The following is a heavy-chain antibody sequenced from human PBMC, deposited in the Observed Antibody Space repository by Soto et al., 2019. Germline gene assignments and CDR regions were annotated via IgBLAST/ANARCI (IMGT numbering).Heavy chain of an antibody. CDR3: VRRKSWYYFDS. D-gene: IGHD6-13*01. CDR2: VFPDDSDV. Sequence: GESLKISCKASGYTFARYWIGWVRQKPGQGLEWMGVVFPDDSDVRYNPSFRGQVTISADKSINTVYLQWIGLKASDTAMYYCVRRKSWYYFDSWGQGTPVTVS. CDR1: GYTFARYW. J-gene: IGHJ4*02. V-gene: IGHV5-51*01.